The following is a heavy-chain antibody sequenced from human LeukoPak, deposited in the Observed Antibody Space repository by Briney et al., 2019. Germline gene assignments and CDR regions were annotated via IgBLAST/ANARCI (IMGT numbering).Heavy chain of an antibody. CDR2: ISGSGGST. CDR1: GFTFSSYA. V-gene: IGHV3-23*01. Sequence: GGSLRLSCAASGFTFSSYAMSWVRQAPGKGLEWVSAISGSGGSTYYADSVKGRFTISRDNSKNTLYLQMNSLRAEDTAVYYCARQEMVRGAIDYWGQGTLVTVSS. D-gene: IGHD3-10*01. J-gene: IGHJ4*02. CDR3: ARQEMVRGAIDY.